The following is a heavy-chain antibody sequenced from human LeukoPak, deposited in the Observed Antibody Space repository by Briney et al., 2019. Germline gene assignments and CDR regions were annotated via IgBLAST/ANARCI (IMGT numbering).Heavy chain of an antibody. CDR2: INHSGST. V-gene: IGHV4-34*01. Sequence: KTSETLSLTCAVYGGSFSGYYWSWIRQPPGKGLEWIGEINHSGSTNYNPSLKSRVTISVDTSKNQFSLKLSSVTAADTAVYYCARGQRRQPNYYYYGMDVWGQGTTVTVSS. D-gene: IGHD2-2*01. J-gene: IGHJ6*02. CDR1: GGSFSGYY. CDR3: ARGQRRQPNYYYYGMDV.